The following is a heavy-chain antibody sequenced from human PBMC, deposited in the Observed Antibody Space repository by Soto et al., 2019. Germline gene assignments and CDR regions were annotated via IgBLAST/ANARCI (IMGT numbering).Heavy chain of an antibody. Sequence: SETLSLTCTVSGGSISSGDYYWSWIRQPPGKGLEWIGYIYYSGSTYYNPSLKGRVTISVDTSKNQFSLKLSSVTAADTAVYYCRGYCSSTSCYGPYYYYGMDVWGQGTTVTVSS. CDR1: GGSISSGDYY. CDR2: IYYSGST. D-gene: IGHD2-2*01. V-gene: IGHV4-30-4*01. CDR3: RGYCSSTSCYGPYYYYGMDV. J-gene: IGHJ6*02.